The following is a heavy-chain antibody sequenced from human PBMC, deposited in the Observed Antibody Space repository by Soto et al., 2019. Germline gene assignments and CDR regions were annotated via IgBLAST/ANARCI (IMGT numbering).Heavy chain of an antibody. V-gene: IGHV3-30-3*01. CDR3: AREDPGDSYYYYGMDV. Sequence: QVPLVESGGGVVQPGRSLRLSCAASGFTFSSYAMHWVRQSPGKGLEWMAVMSYDGSNKFYADSVKGRFTISRDNAKNTLYLEMSNLRAEDTAVYFCAREDPGDSYYYYGMDVWGQGTTVTVSS. J-gene: IGHJ6*02. CDR2: MSYDGSNK. D-gene: IGHD2-21*02. CDR1: GFTFSSYA.